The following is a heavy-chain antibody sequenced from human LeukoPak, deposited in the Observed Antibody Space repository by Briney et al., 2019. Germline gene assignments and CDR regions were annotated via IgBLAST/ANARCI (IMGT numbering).Heavy chain of an antibody. CDR2: ISYDGTDT. Sequence: GGSLRLSCAASGFTFSSYPLHWVRQAPGKGLEWVAVISYDGTDTYYADSVKGRFTISRDNAKNSLYLQMNSLRAEDTAVYYCARVLTNSYGMDVWGQGTTVTVSS. V-gene: IGHV3-30*04. D-gene: IGHD4-11*01. CDR1: GFTFSSYP. CDR3: ARVLTNSYGMDV. J-gene: IGHJ6*02.